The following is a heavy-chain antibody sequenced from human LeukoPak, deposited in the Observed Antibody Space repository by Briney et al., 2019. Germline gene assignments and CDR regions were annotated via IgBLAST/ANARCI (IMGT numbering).Heavy chain of an antibody. D-gene: IGHD3-9*01. V-gene: IGHV3-48*02. CDR3: ARDTDWAFDY. CDR2: SNHNGETI. Sequence: GGSLRLSCAASGFTFSSYVMSLIRLAPGKGLEWVSYSNHNGETIYYADSVKGRFTISRDNAKNLLYMQMNSLRDEDTAVYYCARDTDWAFDYWGQGTLVTVSS. CDR1: GFTFSSYV. J-gene: IGHJ4*02.